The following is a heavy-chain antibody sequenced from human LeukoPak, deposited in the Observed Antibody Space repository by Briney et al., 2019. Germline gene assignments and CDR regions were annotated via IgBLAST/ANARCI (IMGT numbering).Heavy chain of an antibody. V-gene: IGHV3-21*04. CDR1: GFTFSIYT. D-gene: IGHD5-18*01. CDR3: AKDRWGIAMITDPDY. Sequence: KTGGSLRLSCAASGFTFSIYTMNWVRQAPGKGLEWVSSISSSSRYIYYADSVKGRFTISRDNSKNTLYMQMNSLRAEDTAVYYCAKDRWGIAMITDPDYWGQGTLVTVSS. J-gene: IGHJ4*02. CDR2: ISSSSRYI.